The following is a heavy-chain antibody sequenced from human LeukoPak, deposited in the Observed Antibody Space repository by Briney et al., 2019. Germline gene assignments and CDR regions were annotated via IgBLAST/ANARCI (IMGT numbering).Heavy chain of an antibody. CDR3: ARGKITIFGNYYYYMDV. Sequence: SETLSLTCTVSGGSISSYYWSWIRQPPGKGLEWIGYIYYSGSTNYNPSLKSRVTISLDTSKNRISLKLSSVTAADTAVYYCARGKITIFGNYYYYMDVWGKGTTVTVSS. V-gene: IGHV4-59*01. D-gene: IGHD3-3*01. CDR1: GGSISSYY. CDR2: IYYSGST. J-gene: IGHJ6*03.